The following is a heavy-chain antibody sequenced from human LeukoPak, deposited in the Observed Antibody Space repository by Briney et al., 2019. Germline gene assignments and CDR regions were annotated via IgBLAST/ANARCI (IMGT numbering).Heavy chain of an antibody. CDR1: GGSISSSSYY. J-gene: IGHJ4*02. V-gene: IGHV4-39*01. CDR2: IYYSGST. Sequence: SETLSLTCTVPGGSISSSSYYWGWIRQPPGKGLEWIGSIYYSGSTYYNPSLKSRVTISVDTSKNQFSLKLSSVTAADTAVYYCASGPYYDSSGLYYFDYWGQGTLVTVSS. CDR3: ASGPYYDSSGLYYFDY. D-gene: IGHD3-22*01.